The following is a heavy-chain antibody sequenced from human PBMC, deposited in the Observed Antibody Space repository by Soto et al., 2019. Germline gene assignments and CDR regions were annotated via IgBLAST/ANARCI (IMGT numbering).Heavy chain of an antibody. V-gene: IGHV3-30*18. CDR3: AKDQYGDYGWYFDL. CDR2: ISYDGSNK. CDR1: GFTFSSYG. D-gene: IGHD4-17*01. Sequence: QVQLVESGGGVVQPGRSLRLSCAASGFTFSSYGMHWVRQAPGKGLEWVAVISYDGSNKYYADSVKGRFTISRDNSKNTLYLQMNSLRAEDTAVYYCAKDQYGDYGWYFDLWGRGTLVTVSS. J-gene: IGHJ2*01.